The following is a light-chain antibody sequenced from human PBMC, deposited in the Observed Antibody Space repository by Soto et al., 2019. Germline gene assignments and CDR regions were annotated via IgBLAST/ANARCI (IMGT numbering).Light chain of an antibody. CDR2: EGS. V-gene: IGLV2-23*01. CDR1: ISDVGSYNL. J-gene: IGLJ1*01. Sequence: QSALTQPASVSGSPGQSITISCTGTISDVGSYNLVSWYQQHPGKAPKLMIYEGSKRPSGVSNRFSGSKSGNTASLTISGLQAEDEDDYYCCSYAGRSTFYVFGTGTKVTVL. CDR3: CSYAGRSTFYV.